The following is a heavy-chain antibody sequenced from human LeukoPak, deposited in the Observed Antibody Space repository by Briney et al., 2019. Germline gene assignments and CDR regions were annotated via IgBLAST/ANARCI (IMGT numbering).Heavy chain of an antibody. Sequence: ASETLSLTCTVSGGSISSGSYYWSWIRQPAGKGLEWIGRIYTSGSTNYNPSLKSRVTISVDTSKNQFSLKLSSVTAADTAVYYCARESRSWYGSDAFDIWGQGTMVTVSS. J-gene: IGHJ3*02. D-gene: IGHD6-13*01. V-gene: IGHV4-61*02. CDR1: GGSISSGSYY. CDR2: IYTSGST. CDR3: ARESRSWYGSDAFDI.